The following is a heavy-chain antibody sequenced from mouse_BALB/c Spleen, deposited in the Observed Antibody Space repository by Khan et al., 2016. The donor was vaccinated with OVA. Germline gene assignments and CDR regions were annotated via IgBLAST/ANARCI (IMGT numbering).Heavy chain of an antibody. Sequence: VQLQESGAELATPGASVKMSCKASGYTFTTYWMHWVKQRPGQGLEWIGYINPTSGYTDYNQKFKDKATLTADKSSSTAYMQLSSLTSDDSAVYYCARDRIDYWGQGTTLTVSS. CDR2: INPTSGYT. J-gene: IGHJ2*01. CDR1: GYTFTTYW. V-gene: IGHV1-4*01. CDR3: ARDRIDY.